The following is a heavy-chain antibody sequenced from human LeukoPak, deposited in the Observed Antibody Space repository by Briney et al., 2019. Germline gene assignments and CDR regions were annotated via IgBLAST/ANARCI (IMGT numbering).Heavy chain of an antibody. D-gene: IGHD6-13*01. CDR1: GFTVSSNY. V-gene: IGHV3-53*01. Sequence: GGSLRLSCAASGFTVSSNYMSWVRQAPGKGLEWVSVIFSGGTTYYADSVKGRFTISRDNSKNTLYLQMSSLRAEDTAVYYCARGSGGGSSWYFFYWGQGTLVTVSS. J-gene: IGHJ4*02. CDR2: IFSGGTT. CDR3: ARGSGGGSSWYFFY.